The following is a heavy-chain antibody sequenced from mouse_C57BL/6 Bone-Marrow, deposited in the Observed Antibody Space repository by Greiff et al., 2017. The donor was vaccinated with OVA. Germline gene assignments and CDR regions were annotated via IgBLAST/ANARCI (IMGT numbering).Heavy chain of an antibody. CDR2: INPYNGDT. V-gene: IGHV1-37*01. Sequence: VQLQQSGPELVKPGASVKISCKASGYSFTGYFMNWVKQSPGKSLEWIGRINPYNGDTFYNQKFKGKATLTVDKSSSTAHMELLGLTSEDFAVYYCARGAYCSLCCFDYWGQGTTLTVSS. CDR1: GYSFTGYF. D-gene: IGHD2-12*01. CDR3: ARGAYCSLCCFDY. J-gene: IGHJ2*01.